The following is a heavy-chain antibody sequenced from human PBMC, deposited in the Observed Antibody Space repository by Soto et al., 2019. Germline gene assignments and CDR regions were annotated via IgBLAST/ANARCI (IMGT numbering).Heavy chain of an antibody. CDR3: ARDLTRHGYSHGSVDY. CDR1: GFTFSDYY. CDR2: ISGSSTYT. J-gene: IGHJ4*02. Sequence: GGSLRLSCAASGFTFSDYYMSWIRQAPGRGPEWVAYISGSSTYTNYAPSVKGRFTISRDNRKNMMHLEMNSLRAEDTALYHCARDLTRHGYSHGSVDYWGLGTPVTVSS. D-gene: IGHD5-18*01. V-gene: IGHV3-11*06.